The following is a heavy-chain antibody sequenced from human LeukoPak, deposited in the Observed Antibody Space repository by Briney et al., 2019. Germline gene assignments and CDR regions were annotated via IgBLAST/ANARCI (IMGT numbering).Heavy chain of an antibody. J-gene: IGHJ3*02. Sequence: ASETLSLTCTVSGGSISRYYWSWIRQPPGKGLEWIGYIYYSGSTNYNPSLKSRVTMSLDTSKSQFSLKLTSVTAADTAVYYCARRFAVNPRYAFDIWGQGTMGTVSS. V-gene: IGHV4-59*08. CDR3: ARRFAVNPRYAFDI. CDR2: IYYSGST. CDR1: GGSISRYY. D-gene: IGHD4-17*01.